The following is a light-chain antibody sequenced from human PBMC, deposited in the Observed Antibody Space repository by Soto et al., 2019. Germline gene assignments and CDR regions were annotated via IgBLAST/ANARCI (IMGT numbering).Light chain of an antibody. Sequence: EVTQSPSSLAASLGDRLAITCRASQTIGTYVNWYRQKSGAAPEXXIYDASTLQSGVPSRFRGGASGTDFTLTISSLKIDDFATYDCRQRYNTTLTFGQGTKVDIK. J-gene: IGKJ1*01. CDR2: DAS. V-gene: IGKV1-39*01. CDR1: QTIGTY. CDR3: RQRYNTTLT.